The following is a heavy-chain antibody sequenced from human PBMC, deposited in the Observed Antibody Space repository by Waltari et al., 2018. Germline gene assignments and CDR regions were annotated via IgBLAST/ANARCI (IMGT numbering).Heavy chain of an antibody. CDR2: IIPIFGTA. Sequence: VQLVQSGAEVKEPGSSVKVSCKASGGTFSTYVIIWVRHAPGQGLEWMGGIIPIFGTANHAQKFQGRVTITRDTSASTAYMELSSLRSEDTAVYYCARPFVGIAAYGMDVWGQGTTVTVSS. V-gene: IGHV1-69*05. J-gene: IGHJ6*02. CDR1: GGTFSTYV. D-gene: IGHD6-13*01. CDR3: ARPFVGIAAYGMDV.